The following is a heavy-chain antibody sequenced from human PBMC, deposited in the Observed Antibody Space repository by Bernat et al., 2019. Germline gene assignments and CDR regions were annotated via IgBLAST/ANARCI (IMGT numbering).Heavy chain of an antibody. CDR3: ARGRYDFWGGDYYYYYYYMDV. Sequence: QVQLQQWGAGLLKPSETLSLTCAVYGGSFSGYYWSWIRQPPGKGLEWIGEINHSGSTNYNPSLKSRVTISVDTTKKQFSLKLRSVTAADAAVVYCARGRYDFWGGDYYYYYYYMDVWGKGTTVTVSS. CDR2: INHSGST. J-gene: IGHJ6*03. V-gene: IGHV4-34*01. D-gene: IGHD3-3*01. CDR1: GGSFSGYY.